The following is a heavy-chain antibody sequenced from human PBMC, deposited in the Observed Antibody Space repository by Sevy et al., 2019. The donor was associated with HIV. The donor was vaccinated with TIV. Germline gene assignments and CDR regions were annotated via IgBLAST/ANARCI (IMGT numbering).Heavy chain of an antibody. CDR3: AREENRELGTIPLDS. J-gene: IGHJ4*02. D-gene: IGHD7-27*01. CDR2: ISKSGSTT. Sequence: HGGSLRLSCAASGFTFSHHNMNWVRQAPGKGLEWISYISKSGSTTYFADSVRGRFTISRDNAKNSLFLEMHSLTDEDTAVYYCAREENRELGTIPLDSWGRGIQVTVSS. V-gene: IGHV3-48*02. CDR1: GFTFSHHN.